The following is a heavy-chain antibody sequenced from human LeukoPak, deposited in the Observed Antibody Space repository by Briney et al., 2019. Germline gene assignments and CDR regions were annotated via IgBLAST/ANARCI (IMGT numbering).Heavy chain of an antibody. V-gene: IGHV4-39*01. J-gene: IGHJ4*02. Sequence: SETLSLTYTVSGGSISSSSYYWGWLRQPPGKGLEWIGSIYYSGSTYYNPSLKSRVTISVDTSKNQFSLKLSSVTAADTAVYYCARRYSSGWYGFDYWGQGTLVTVSS. CDR3: ARRYSSGWYGFDY. CDR2: IYYSGST. D-gene: IGHD6-19*01. CDR1: GGSISSSSYY.